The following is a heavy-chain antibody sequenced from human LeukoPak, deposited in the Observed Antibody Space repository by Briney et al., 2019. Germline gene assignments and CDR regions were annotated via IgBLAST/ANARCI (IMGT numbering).Heavy chain of an antibody. CDR1: GFTFSDYS. J-gene: IGHJ2*01. Sequence: GGSLRLSCAATGFTFSDYSMNWVRQAPGKGLEWVSYISSSSSTIYYADSVKGRFTISRDNAKNSLYLQMNSLRDEDTAVYYCARGEPYDFWSGYAAPYFDLWGRGTLVTVSS. CDR2: ISSSSSTI. D-gene: IGHD3-3*01. V-gene: IGHV3-48*02. CDR3: ARGEPYDFWSGYAAPYFDL.